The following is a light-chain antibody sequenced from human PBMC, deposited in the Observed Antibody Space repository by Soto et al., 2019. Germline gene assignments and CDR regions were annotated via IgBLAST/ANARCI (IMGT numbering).Light chain of an antibody. CDR2: SAS. CDR3: PQSYRTAHT. CDR1: PGGSAY. J-gene: IGKJ2*01. V-gene: IGKV1-39*01. Sequence: DIQMTPLPSSLSASVGDSVTITCRANPGGSAYLLWYQQRLGRAPRILIYSASSLVSGVRSRFSASGSGTNYTRTIRRLRPEAFGTDYCPQSYRTAHTFGQGTKLE.